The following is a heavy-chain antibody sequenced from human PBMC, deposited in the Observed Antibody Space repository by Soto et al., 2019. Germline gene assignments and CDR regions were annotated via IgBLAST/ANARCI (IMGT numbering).Heavy chain of an antibody. V-gene: IGHV1-18*01. J-gene: IGHJ4*02. D-gene: IGHD4-17*01. CDR2: ISAYNGNT. CDR1: GYTFTSYG. Sequence: QVQLVQSGAEVKKPAASVKVSCKASGYTFTSYGISWVRQAPGQGLEWMRWISAYNGNTTYAQKLQGRVTMTTDTSTSTGYMELRSLRSDDAGVYSCARVCYGAYPIDYWGQGTLVTVSS. CDR3: ARVCYGAYPIDY.